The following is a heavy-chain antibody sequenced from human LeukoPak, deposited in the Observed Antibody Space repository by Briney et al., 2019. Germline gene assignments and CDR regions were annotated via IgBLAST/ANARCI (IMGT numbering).Heavy chain of an antibody. Sequence: PGGSLRLSCAASGFTFSSYSMNWVRQAPGKGLEWVSSISSSSSYIYYADSVKGRFTISRDNAKNSLYLQMNSLRAEDTAVYYCASRITEIRDEAFDIWGQGTMVTVSS. CDR3: ASRITEIRDEAFDI. J-gene: IGHJ3*02. D-gene: IGHD2-15*01. CDR1: GFTFSSYS. CDR2: ISSSSSYI. V-gene: IGHV3-21*01.